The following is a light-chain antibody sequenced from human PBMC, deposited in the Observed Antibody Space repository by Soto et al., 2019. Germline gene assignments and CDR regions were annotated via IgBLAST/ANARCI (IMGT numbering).Light chain of an antibody. V-gene: IGKV1-33*01. Sequence: DLQMTQSPSSLSASVGDRVTITCQASQDISNYLNWYQQKPGKAPKLLIYDASNLETGVPSRFSGSGSGTDFTFTISSLQPEAIATYYCQQYDNSYTFGQGTKLEIK. CDR3: QQYDNSYT. CDR2: DAS. J-gene: IGKJ2*01. CDR1: QDISNY.